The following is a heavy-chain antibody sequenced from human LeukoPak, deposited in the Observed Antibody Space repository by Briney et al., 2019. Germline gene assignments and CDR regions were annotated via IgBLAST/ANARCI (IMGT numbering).Heavy chain of an antibody. CDR2: IKQDGSDS. CDR3: ARDAYATGSLDL. J-gene: IGHJ5*02. D-gene: IGHD1-26*01. V-gene: IGHV3-7*03. Sequence: GGSLRLSCAASGFTFSSYGMHWVRQPPGKGLEWVANIKQDGSDSYYVDSVKGRFTISRDNAKNSLYLQMNSLRAEDAAVYYCARDAYATGSLDLWGQGTLVTVAS. CDR1: GFTFSSYG.